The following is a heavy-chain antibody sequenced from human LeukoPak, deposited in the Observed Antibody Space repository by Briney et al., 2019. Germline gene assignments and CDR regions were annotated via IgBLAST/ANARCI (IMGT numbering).Heavy chain of an antibody. J-gene: IGHJ4*02. V-gene: IGHV4-34*01. D-gene: IGHD6-13*01. CDR3: ARGGGSSWYRGGGYYFDY. CDR2: INHSGST. Sequence: KPSETLSLTCAVYGGSFSGYYWSWLRQPPGKGLEWIGEINHSGSTNYNPSLKSRVTISVDTSKNQFSLKLSSVTAADTAVYYCARGGGSSWYRGGGYYFDYWGQGTLVTVSS. CDR1: GGSFSGYY.